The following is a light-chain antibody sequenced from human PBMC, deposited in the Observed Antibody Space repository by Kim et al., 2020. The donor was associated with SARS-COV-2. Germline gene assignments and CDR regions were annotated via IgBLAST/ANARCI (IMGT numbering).Light chain of an antibody. J-gene: IGLJ3*02. V-gene: IGLV3-21*04. CDR1: NIGTRS. Sequence: APGETARLTCGGNNIGTRSVHWYQQKPGQAPLLAIYYDYNRPSGIPERFSGSNSGNTATLTISRVEVGDEGDYYCQIWDSNTDHMVFGGGTKLTVL. CDR3: QIWDSNTDHMV. CDR2: YDY.